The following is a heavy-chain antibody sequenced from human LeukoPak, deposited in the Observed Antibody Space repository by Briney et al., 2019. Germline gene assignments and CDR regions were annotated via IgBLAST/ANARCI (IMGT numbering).Heavy chain of an antibody. CDR3: AREQFTLSRDGYNYFDY. Sequence: ASDTLSLTCTVPGGPISTYSWTWIRRPPGKGLEWIGYIYYSGGTNYNPSLKSRATISLDTSKNQFSLKLSSVTAADTAVYYCAREQFTLSRDGYNYFDYWGQGTLVTVSS. V-gene: IGHV4-59*01. D-gene: IGHD5-24*01. CDR1: GGPISTYS. J-gene: IGHJ4*02. CDR2: IYYSGGT.